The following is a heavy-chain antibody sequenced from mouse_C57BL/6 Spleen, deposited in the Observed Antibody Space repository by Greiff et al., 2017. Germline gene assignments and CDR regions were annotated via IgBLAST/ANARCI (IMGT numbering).Heavy chain of an antibody. CDR2: IYPGDGDT. V-gene: IGHV1-80*01. CDR3: ARSPAQATYYFDY. D-gene: IGHD3-2*02. J-gene: IGHJ2*01. CDR1: GYAFSSYW. Sequence: QVQLQQSGAELVKPGASVKISCKASGYAFSSYWMNWVKQRPGKGLEWIGQIYPGDGDTNYNGKFKGKATLTADKSSSTAYMQLSSLTSEASAVYFCARSPAQATYYFDYWGQGTTLTVSS.